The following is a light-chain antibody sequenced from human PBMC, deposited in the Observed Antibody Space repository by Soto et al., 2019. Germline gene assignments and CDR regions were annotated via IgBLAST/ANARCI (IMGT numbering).Light chain of an antibody. J-gene: IGLJ3*02. CDR1: SSDVGGYNY. Sequence: QSVLTQPRSVSGSPGQSVTISCTGTSSDVGGYNYVSWYQQHPGKAPKLIIYDVNKRPSGVPDRFSGSKSGNTASLTISGLQAEDEADYYCCSYAGSYTYVFGGGTKLTVL. CDR2: DVN. CDR3: CSYAGSYTYV. V-gene: IGLV2-11*01.